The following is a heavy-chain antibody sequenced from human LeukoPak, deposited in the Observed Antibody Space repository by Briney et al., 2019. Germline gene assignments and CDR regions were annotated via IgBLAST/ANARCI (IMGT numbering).Heavy chain of an antibody. CDR2: IYTSGST. CDR1: GGPISGYY. V-gene: IGHV4-4*07. Sequence: PSETLSLTCTVSGGPISGYYWSWIRQPAGKGLEWIGRIYTSGSTNYNPSLKSRVTILVDKSKNQFSLKLSSVTAADTAVYYCARGGSGYDYFDYWGQGTLVTVSS. CDR3: ARGGSGYDYFDY. J-gene: IGHJ4*02. D-gene: IGHD5-12*01.